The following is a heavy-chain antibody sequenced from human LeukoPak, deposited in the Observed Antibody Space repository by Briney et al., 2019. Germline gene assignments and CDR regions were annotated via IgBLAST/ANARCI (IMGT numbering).Heavy chain of an antibody. J-gene: IGHJ4*02. D-gene: IGHD3-10*01. CDR2: IYYSGST. CDR1: GGSISSGGYY. Sequence: SQTLSLTCTVSGGSISSGGYYWSWIRQHPGKGLEWIGYIYYSGSTYYNPSLKSRVTISVDTSKNQFSLKLSSVTAAETAVYYCARTPMVRGVMIRAFDYWGQGTLVTVSP. CDR3: ARTPMVRGVMIRAFDY. V-gene: IGHV4-31*03.